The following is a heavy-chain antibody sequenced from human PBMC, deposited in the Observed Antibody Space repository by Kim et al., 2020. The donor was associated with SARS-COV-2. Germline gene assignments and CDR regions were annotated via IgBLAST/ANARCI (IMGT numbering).Heavy chain of an antibody. D-gene: IGHD6-19*01. CDR2: IKEDGSEK. J-gene: IGHJ4*02. Sequence: GGSLRLSCAASGFNFSSYWMSWVRQAPGKGLEWVANIKEDGSEKYYADSVKGRFTISRDNAKNSLYLQMNSLRAEDTAVYYCARWGGIAVAGDNYWGQGT. V-gene: IGHV3-7*01. CDR1: GFNFSSYW. CDR3: ARWGGIAVAGDNY.